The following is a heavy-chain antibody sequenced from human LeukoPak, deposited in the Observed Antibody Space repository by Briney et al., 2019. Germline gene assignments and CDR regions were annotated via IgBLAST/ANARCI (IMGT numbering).Heavy chain of an antibody. CDR2: INHSGST. Sequence: PSETLSLTCAVYGGSFSGYYWSWIRQPPGKGLEWIGEINHSGSTNYNPSLKSRVTISVDTSKNQFSLKLSSVTAADTAVYYCARGRDGYNRSPNDYWGQGTLVTVSS. J-gene: IGHJ4*02. V-gene: IGHV4-34*01. CDR1: GGSFSGYY. D-gene: IGHD5-24*01. CDR3: ARGRDGYNRSPNDY.